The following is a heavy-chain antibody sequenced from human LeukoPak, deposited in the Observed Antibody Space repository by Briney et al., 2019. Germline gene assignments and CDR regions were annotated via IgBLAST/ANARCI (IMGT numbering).Heavy chain of an antibody. V-gene: IGHV1-46*01. CDR2: INPSGGST. J-gene: IGHJ4*02. Sequence: GASVKVSCKASGYTFTSYYMHWVRQAPGQGLEWMGIINPSGGSTSYAQKFQGRVTMTRDTSTSTVYMELSSLRSEDTAVYYCARAVAVGPMVPYFDYWGQGTLVTVSS. D-gene: IGHD6-19*01. CDR3: ARAVAVGPMVPYFDY. CDR1: GYTFTSYY.